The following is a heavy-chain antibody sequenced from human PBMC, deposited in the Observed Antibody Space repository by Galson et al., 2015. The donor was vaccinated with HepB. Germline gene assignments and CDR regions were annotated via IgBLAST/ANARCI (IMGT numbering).Heavy chain of an antibody. CDR2: IYAGGTT. CDR3: ATWDTAMVGFDY. V-gene: IGHV3-66*01. D-gene: IGHD5-18*01. Sequence: SLRLSCAASGITVNTKYMSWVRQAPGKGLEWVSFIYAGGTTYDADSVKGRFTISKDNSKNTLYLQMNSLRAEDTAVYYCATWDTAMVGFDYWGQGTLVTVSS. CDR1: GITVNTKY. J-gene: IGHJ4*02.